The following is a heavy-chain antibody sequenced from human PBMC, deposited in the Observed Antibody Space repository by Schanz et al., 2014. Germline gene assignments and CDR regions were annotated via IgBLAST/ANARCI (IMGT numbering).Heavy chain of an antibody. D-gene: IGHD5-18*01. CDR1: GFVFGDYY. V-gene: IGHV3-11*05. J-gene: IGHJ4*02. CDR3: AKDAENTAMITDYFDY. CDR2: ISDSGTYT. Sequence: QVQVVQSGGGLVKPGGSLRLSCAASGFVFGDYYMTWIRQAPGKGLEWLSYISDSGTYTNYADSVKGRFTISRDNAKSSLYLQMNSLRVEDTAVYYCAKDAENTAMITDYFDYWGQGTLVTVSS.